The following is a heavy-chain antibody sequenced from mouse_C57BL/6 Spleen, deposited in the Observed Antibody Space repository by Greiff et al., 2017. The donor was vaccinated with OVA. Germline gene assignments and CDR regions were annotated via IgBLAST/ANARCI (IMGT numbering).Heavy chain of an antibody. J-gene: IGHJ2*01. D-gene: IGHD1-1*01. V-gene: IGHV1-52*01. CDR1: GYTFTSYW. Sequence: QVQLRQPGAELVRPGSSVKLSCKASGYTFTSYWMHWVKQRPIQGLEWIGNIDPSDSETHYNQKFKDKATLTVDKSSSTAYMQLSSLTSEDSAVYYCARSRDYYGSRYYFDYWGQGTTLTVSS. CDR3: ARSRDYYGSRYYFDY. CDR2: IDPSDSET.